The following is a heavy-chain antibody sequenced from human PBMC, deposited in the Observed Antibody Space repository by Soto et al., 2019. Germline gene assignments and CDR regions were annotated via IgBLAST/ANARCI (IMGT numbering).Heavy chain of an antibody. Sequence: GGSLRLSCAASGFTFSSYGVHWVRQAPGKGLEWVASVSYDGSNKHYADSVKGRFTISRDNSRNTLDLQMNSLRDEDTAVYYCARDRAGAQYGLDVWGQGTTVTVSS. J-gene: IGHJ6*02. CDR1: GFTFSSYG. D-gene: IGHD1-26*01. CDR3: ARDRAGAQYGLDV. V-gene: IGHV3-30*03. CDR2: VSYDGSNK.